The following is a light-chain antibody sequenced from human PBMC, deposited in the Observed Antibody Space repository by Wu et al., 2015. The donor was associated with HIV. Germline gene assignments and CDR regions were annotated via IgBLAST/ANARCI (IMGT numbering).Light chain of an antibody. CDR2: GAT. CDR1: QSVTSSY. V-gene: IGKV3-20*01. Sequence: PGDRATLSCRASQSVTSSYLAWFQQKPGQAPRLLIYGATNRATGIPDRFSGSGSGTDFTLTISRLEPEDFAVYYCQQYATSITFGQGTRLQIK. J-gene: IGKJ5*01. CDR3: QQYATSIT.